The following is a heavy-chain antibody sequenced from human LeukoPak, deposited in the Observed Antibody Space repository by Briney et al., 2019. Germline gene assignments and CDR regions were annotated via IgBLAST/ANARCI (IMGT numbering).Heavy chain of an antibody. Sequence: PGGSLGLSCAASGFTFSTYGMHWVRQAPGKGLEWVAVTSYDGSNKYYGDAVKGRFTISRDNSKNTLYLQMNSLRAEDTAVYYCAKDLPYYGDYGGPFDYWGQGTLVTVSS. V-gene: IGHV3-30*18. CDR3: AKDLPYYGDYGGPFDY. D-gene: IGHD4-17*01. CDR1: GFTFSTYG. CDR2: TSYDGSNK. J-gene: IGHJ4*02.